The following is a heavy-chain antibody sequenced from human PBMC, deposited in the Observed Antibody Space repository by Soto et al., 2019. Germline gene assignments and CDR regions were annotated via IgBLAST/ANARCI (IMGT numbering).Heavy chain of an antibody. J-gene: IGHJ4*02. D-gene: IGHD3-10*01. V-gene: IGHV3-48*03. CDR1: PLTLNNYG. Sequence: GGSLRGSWAGSPLTLNNYGVSLLLKDAGKGLEWISYISSSGYTTHYADSVKGRFTISRDKAENSLYLQMSGLRAEDTAVYYCARDNSVSFHLDNWGQGTLVTLSS. CDR2: ISSSGYTT. CDR3: ARDNSVSFHLDN.